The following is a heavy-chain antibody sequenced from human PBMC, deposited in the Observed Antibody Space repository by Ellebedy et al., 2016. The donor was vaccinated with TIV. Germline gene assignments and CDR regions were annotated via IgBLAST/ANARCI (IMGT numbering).Heavy chain of an antibody. Sequence: SETLSLTXAVSGGSISSGGYSWSWIRQPPGKGLEWIGYIYHSGSTYYNPSLKSRVTISVDRSKNQFSLKLSSVTAADTAVYYCARGYYGDYANWFDPWGQGTLVTVSS. CDR2: IYHSGST. J-gene: IGHJ5*02. D-gene: IGHD4-17*01. CDR3: ARGYYGDYANWFDP. V-gene: IGHV4-30-2*01. CDR1: GGSISSGGYS.